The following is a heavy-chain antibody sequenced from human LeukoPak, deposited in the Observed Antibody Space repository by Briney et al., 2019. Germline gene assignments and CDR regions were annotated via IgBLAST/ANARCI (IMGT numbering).Heavy chain of an antibody. V-gene: IGHV3-11*04. CDR1: GFTVSSNY. D-gene: IGHD4-17*01. CDR2: ISSSGSTI. Sequence: GGSLRLSCAASGFTVSSNYMSWVRQAPGKGLEWVSYISSSGSTIYYADSVKGRFTISRDNAKNSLYLQMNSLRAEDTAVYYCARYPPMTTVTYFDYWGQGTLVTVSS. J-gene: IGHJ4*02. CDR3: ARYPPMTTVTYFDY.